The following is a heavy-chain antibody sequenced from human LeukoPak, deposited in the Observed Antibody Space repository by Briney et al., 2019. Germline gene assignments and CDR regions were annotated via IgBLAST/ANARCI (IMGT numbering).Heavy chain of an antibody. J-gene: IGHJ4*02. Sequence: SGPTLVKPTQTLTLTCTFSGFSLSTTGVAVGWIRQPPGKALEWLALILWDDDKRCSPSLKSRLTITKDTSKNQVFLTVTNMDPVDTATYSCAHATSYSSTWYFDYWGQGTLVTVSS. CDR1: GFSLSTTGVA. CDR3: AHATSYSSTWYFDY. D-gene: IGHD6-13*01. V-gene: IGHV2-5*02. CDR2: ILWDDDK.